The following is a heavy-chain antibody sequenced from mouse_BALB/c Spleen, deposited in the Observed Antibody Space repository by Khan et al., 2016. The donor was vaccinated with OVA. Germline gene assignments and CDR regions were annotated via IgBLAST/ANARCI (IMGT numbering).Heavy chain of an antibody. CDR3: RAYGNSFAWFVC. V-gene: IGHV14-4*02. Sequence: VQLQQPGAELVRSGASVKLSCTASGFNIKDFYMNWVKQRPDQGLEWIGWIDPETGDTEYAPKFQGEATMTADTSSNTAYLQVSSLTSEDTAVSYCRAYGNSFAWFVCWGQGALVTVSA. CDR2: IDPETGDT. CDR1: GFNIKDFY. D-gene: IGHD2-10*02. J-gene: IGHJ3*01.